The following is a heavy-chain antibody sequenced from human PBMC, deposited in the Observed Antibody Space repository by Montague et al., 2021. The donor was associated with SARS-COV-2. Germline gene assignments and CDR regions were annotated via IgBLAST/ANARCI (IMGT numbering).Heavy chain of an antibody. CDR1: GFTFSTYA. V-gene: IGHV3-23*01. Sequence: SLRLSCAASGFTFSTYAMNWVRQAPGKGLQWVSGISNSGDHTYYLDSVKGRFTISRDNAYNTLYLQMNSLRAEDTAIYYCAKDLRGSSSTRFDSWGQGTLVIVSS. CDR2: ISNSGDHT. D-gene: IGHD6-13*01. J-gene: IGHJ4*02. CDR3: AKDLRGSSSTRFDS.